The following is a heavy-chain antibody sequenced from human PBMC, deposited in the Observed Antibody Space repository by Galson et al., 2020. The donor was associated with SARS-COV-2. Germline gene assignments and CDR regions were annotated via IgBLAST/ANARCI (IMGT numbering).Heavy chain of an antibody. CDR1: GFTFSRFG. D-gene: IGHD3-3*01. Sequence: GESLKISCAASGFTFSRFGMHWVRQAPGKGLEWVAAISYDGANKNYAGSVKGRFTISRDNSKNTVFLQMNSLRVEDTALYYCAKTISVYDFWSAYSMGDYWGQGTLVTVSS. V-gene: IGHV3-30*18. CDR3: AKTISVYDFWSAYSMGDY. J-gene: IGHJ4*02. CDR2: ISYDGANK.